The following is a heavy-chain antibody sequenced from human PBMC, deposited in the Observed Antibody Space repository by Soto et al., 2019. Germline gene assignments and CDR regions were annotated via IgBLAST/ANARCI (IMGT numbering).Heavy chain of an antibody. CDR2: IYYSGST. D-gene: IGHD5-18*01. CDR3: ARSIQLWFNSYYYGMDV. J-gene: IGHJ6*02. Sequence: PSETLSLTCTVSGGSISSSSYYWGWIRQPPGKGLEWIGSIYYSGSTYYNPSLKSRVTISVDTPKNQFSLKLSSVTAADTAVYYCARSIQLWFNSYYYGMDVWGQGTTVTVSS. CDR1: GGSISSSSYY. V-gene: IGHV4-39*01.